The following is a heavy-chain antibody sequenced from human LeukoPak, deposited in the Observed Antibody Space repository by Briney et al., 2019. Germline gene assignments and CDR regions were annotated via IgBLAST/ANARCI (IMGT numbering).Heavy chain of an antibody. Sequence: SETLSLTCIVSGDSIRSYYWKWIRQVPGKALEWIGHIHNNGDSAYNFSLKSRVTISMDTSKNQFSLKLSSVTAADTAVYYCGRWGYFDSGNYFVVDYWGQGTVVTVSS. CDR2: IHNNGDS. CDR1: GDSIRSYY. J-gene: IGHJ4*02. D-gene: IGHD3-22*01. V-gene: IGHV4-59*01. CDR3: GRWGYFDSGNYFVVDY.